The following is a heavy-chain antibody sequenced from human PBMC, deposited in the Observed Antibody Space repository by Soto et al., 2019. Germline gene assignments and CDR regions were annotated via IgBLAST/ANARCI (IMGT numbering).Heavy chain of an antibody. D-gene: IGHD6-19*01. J-gene: IGHJ4*02. CDR3: VKDRSTSDWYGYFDY. CDR2: ISVRGDNT. Sequence: EVQLLESGGGLVQPGGSLRLSCAASRFTFSTYAMSWVRQAPGKGLEWVSAISVRGDNTYYADSVKGRFTISRDNSKNTLYLQMNSLRAEDTALYYCVKDRSTSDWYGYFDYWGLGALVTVSS. CDR1: RFTFSTYA. V-gene: IGHV3-23*01.